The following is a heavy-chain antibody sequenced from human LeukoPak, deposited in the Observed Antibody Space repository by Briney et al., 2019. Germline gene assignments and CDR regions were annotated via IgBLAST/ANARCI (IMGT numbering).Heavy chain of an antibody. CDR2: IYSGGST. V-gene: IGHV3-53*01. CDR1: GFTVSSNY. CDR3: AREGDLMGVTMDS. Sequence: GGSLRLSCAASGFTVSSNYMSWVRQAPGKGLEWVSVIYSGGSTYYADSVKGRFTVSRDNAKNTLYLQMNRLRAEDTAVYYCAREGDLMGVTMDSWGQGTLVTVSS. J-gene: IGHJ5*01. D-gene: IGHD3-16*01.